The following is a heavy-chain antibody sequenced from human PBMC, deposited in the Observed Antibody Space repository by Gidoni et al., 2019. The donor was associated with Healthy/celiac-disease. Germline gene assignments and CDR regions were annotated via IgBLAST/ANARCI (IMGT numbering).Heavy chain of an antibody. CDR3: ARGIQLGMDV. Sequence: QVQLVQTGAEVKKPGSSGEVSCKACGGTFSSYAISWMRQARGQGLEWMGVIIPMFGTANYAQKFQGRVTITADESTSTAYMELSSLRSEDTAVYDCARGIQLGMDVWGQGTTVTVSS. D-gene: IGHD5-18*01. V-gene: IGHV1-69*01. CDR2: IIPMFGTA. CDR1: GGTFSSYA. J-gene: IGHJ6*02.